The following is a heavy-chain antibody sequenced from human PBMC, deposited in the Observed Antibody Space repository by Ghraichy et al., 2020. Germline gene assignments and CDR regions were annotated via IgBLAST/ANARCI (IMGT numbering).Heavy chain of an antibody. CDR2: ISFSGVNT. V-gene: IGHV3-23*01. CDR1: GFNFRDSA. D-gene: IGHD2-2*01. CDR3: AKDIQLSH. Sequence: GESLRLSCAAAGFNFRDSAMTWVRQAPGKGREWVSLISFSGVNTYYADSVKGRFTMSRDNSKNTLYLQMNSLRAEDTAVYYCAKDIQLSHWGQGTLVTVS. J-gene: IGHJ4*02.